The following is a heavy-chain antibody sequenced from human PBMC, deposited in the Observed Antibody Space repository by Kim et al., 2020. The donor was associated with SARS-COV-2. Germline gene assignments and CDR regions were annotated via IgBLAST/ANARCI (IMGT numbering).Heavy chain of an antibody. CDR3: ARHSYGSGLTWSPRGPGYYFDY. Sequence: SETLSLTCTVSGGSISSSSYYWGWIRQPPGKGLEWIGSIYYSGSTYYNPSLKSRVTISVDTSKNQFSLKLSSVTAADTAVYYCARHSYGSGLTWSPRGPGYYFDYWGQGTLVTVSS. CDR2: IYYSGST. V-gene: IGHV4-39*01. J-gene: IGHJ4*02. D-gene: IGHD3-10*01. CDR1: GGSISSSSYY.